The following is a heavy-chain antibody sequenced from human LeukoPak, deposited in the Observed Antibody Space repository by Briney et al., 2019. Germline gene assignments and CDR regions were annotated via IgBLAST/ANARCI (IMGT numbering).Heavy chain of an antibody. CDR3: ARDRQSGSYYGEVSSLDWFDP. CDR2: IIPIFGTA. V-gene: IGHV1-69*13. Sequence: SVKVSCKASGGTFSSYAISWVRQAPGQGLEWMGGIIPIFGTANYAQKFQGRVTITADESTSTAYMELSSLRSEDTAVYYCARDRQSGSYYGEVSSLDWFDPWGQGTLVTVSP. CDR1: GGTFSSYA. D-gene: IGHD1-26*01. J-gene: IGHJ5*02.